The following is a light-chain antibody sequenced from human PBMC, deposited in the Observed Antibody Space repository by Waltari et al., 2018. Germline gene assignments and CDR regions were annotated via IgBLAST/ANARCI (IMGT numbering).Light chain of an antibody. CDR2: DVF. V-gene: IGLV2-23*02. CDR3: CSYAGSYTWV. Sequence: QSALTQPASVSGSTGQSITTPCTGASRDIGSLNLVPWYQQHPGKAPKPMVYDVFYRPSGVSNRFSASKSGNTASLTISGLQAEDEADYYCCSYAGSYTWVFGGGTKLSVL. J-gene: IGLJ3*02. CDR1: SRDIGSLNL.